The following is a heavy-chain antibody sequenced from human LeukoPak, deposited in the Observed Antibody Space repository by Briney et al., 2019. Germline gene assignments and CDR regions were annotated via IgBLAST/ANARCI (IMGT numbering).Heavy chain of an antibody. V-gene: IGHV3-23*01. CDR1: GFMFTTYA. CDR3: AKASRQGAVASPLDY. CDR2: IGGDGGRT. Sequence: PGGSLRLPCAASGFMFTTYAMSWVRQAPGKGLQWVSAIGGDGGRTYYADSVKGRFTISRDNSKDTVFLQMNSLRAEDTAVYYCAKASRQGAVASPLDYWGQGTLVTVSS. J-gene: IGHJ4*02. D-gene: IGHD6-19*01.